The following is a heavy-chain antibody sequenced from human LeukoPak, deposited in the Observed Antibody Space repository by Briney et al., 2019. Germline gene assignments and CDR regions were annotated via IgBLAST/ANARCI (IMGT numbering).Heavy chain of an antibody. Sequence: ASVKVSCKASGYTFTSYGISWVRQSPGQGLEWMGWISAYKGNTNYAQKLQGRVTMTTDTSTSTAYMELRSLRSDDTAVYYCARPGYSSGWYGFGCDYWGQGTLVTVSS. CDR2: ISAYKGNT. CDR3: ARPGYSSGWYGFGCDY. D-gene: IGHD6-19*01. CDR1: GYTFTSYG. J-gene: IGHJ4*02. V-gene: IGHV1-18*01.